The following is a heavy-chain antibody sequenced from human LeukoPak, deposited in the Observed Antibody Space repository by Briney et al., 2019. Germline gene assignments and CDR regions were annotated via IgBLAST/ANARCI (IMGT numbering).Heavy chain of an antibody. V-gene: IGHV3-23*01. CDR1: GFTFSGYA. Sequence: GGSLRLSCAASGFTFSGYAMSWVRQAPGKGLEWVSAISGSGGSTHYADSVKGRFIISRDNSKNSLYLQMNSLRAEDTAVYYCAKEFSSVTFFDYWGQGTLVTVSS. CDR3: AKEFSSVTFFDY. D-gene: IGHD4-17*01. J-gene: IGHJ4*02. CDR2: ISGSGGST.